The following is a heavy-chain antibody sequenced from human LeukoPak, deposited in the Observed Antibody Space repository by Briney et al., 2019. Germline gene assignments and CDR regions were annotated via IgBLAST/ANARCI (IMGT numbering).Heavy chain of an antibody. V-gene: IGHV1-69*06. Sequence: SVKVSCKASGGTFSSYAISWVRQAPGQGLEWMGGIIPIFGTANYAQKFQGRVTMTEDTSTDTAYMELSSLRSEDTAVYYCATESRYSSSSIYYYYMDVWGKGTTVTVSS. CDR1: GGTFSSYA. J-gene: IGHJ6*03. D-gene: IGHD6-6*01. CDR2: IIPIFGTA. CDR3: ATESRYSSSSIYYYYMDV.